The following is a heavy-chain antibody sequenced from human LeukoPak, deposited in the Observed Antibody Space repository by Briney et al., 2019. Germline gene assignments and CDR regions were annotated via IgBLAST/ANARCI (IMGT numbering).Heavy chain of an antibody. CDR2: ISSSGSTI. CDR1: GFTFSDYY. V-gene: IGHV3-11*01. D-gene: IGHD3-22*01. J-gene: IGHJ4*02. Sequence: GGSLRLSCAASGFTFSDYYMSWIRQAPGKGLEWVSYISSSGSTIYYADSVKGRFTISRDNAKNSLYLQMNSLRAEDTAVYYCARDIGRSGYFHPLRSAAYYFDYWGQGTLVTVSS. CDR3: ARDIGRSGYFHPLRSAAYYFDY.